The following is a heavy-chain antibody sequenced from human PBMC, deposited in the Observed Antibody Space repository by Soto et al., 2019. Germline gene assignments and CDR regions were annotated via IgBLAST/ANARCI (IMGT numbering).Heavy chain of an antibody. V-gene: IGHV3-15*07. CDR3: TTDSRTTLPEIRFDY. Sequence: PGGSLRLSCAASGFPFNNAWINWVRQVPGKGLEWVGRVKSKADGGSGDYAAPVKDRFVVSRDDSKDIVYLQMNSLKIENTGFYYCTTDSRTTLPEIRFDYWGHGTQVTVSS. D-gene: IGHD1-26*01. CDR2: VKSKADGGSG. CDR1: GFPFNNAW. J-gene: IGHJ4*01.